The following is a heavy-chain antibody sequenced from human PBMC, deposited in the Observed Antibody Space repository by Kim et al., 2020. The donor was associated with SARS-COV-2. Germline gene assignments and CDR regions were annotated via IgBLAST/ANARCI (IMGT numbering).Heavy chain of an antibody. Sequence: GGSLRLSCVASGFTFSSYTMHWVRQAPGKGLEWVAVISYDGSNKYYVDSVNGRFIISRDNSKNTLNVQMNSLRVEDTAVFYCARDLIPLDGDRYYYYGMDVWGQGTTVTVSS. CDR1: GFTFSSYT. J-gene: IGHJ6*02. CDR3: ARDLIPLDGDRYYYYGMDV. V-gene: IGHV3-30-3*01. D-gene: IGHD7-27*01. CDR2: ISYDGSNK.